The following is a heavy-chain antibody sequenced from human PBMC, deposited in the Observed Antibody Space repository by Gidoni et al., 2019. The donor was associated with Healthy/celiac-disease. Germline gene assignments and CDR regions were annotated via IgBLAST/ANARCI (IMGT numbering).Heavy chain of an antibody. V-gene: IGHV4-59*08. CDR2: IDYSGST. CDR1: GVSISSYY. J-gene: IGHJ4*02. CDR3: AIRKVSGHGHYYFDY. D-gene: IGHD2-8*01. Sequence: QVQLQESGPGLVKPSEPLSLTGTVSGVSISSYYWRWTRQLPGKGLEWTWYIDYSGSTNYNPSLKSRVTISVDTSKNQFSLKLSSVTAADTAVYYCAIRKVSGHGHYYFDYWGQGTLVTVSS.